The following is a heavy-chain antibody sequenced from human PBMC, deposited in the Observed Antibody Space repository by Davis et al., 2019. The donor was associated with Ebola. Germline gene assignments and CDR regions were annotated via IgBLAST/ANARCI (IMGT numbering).Heavy chain of an antibody. J-gene: IGHJ4*02. CDR3: AKDTNDSSGYLPYFDY. Sequence: GGSLRLSCVASGFTFTTYSMSWVRQAPGKALEWVSSISSDSDYIYYADSAKGRLTISRDNAKNSLFLQMDSLRAEDTAVYYCAKDTNDSSGYLPYFDYWGQGTLVTVSS. CDR1: GFTFTTYS. D-gene: IGHD3-22*01. CDR2: ISSDSDYI. V-gene: IGHV3-21*01.